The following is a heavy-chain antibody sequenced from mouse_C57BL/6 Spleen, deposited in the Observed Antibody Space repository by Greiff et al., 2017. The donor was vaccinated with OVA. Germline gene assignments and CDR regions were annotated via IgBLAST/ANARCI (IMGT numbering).Heavy chain of an antibody. Sequence: VQLQQSGPELVKPGASVKIPCKASGYTFTDYNMDWVKQSHGKSLEWIGDINPNNGGTIYNQKFKGKATLTVDKSSSTAYMELRRLTSEDTAVYYCARRSFITTVVEGYAMDYWGQGTSVTVSS. D-gene: IGHD1-1*01. CDR1: GYTFTDYN. V-gene: IGHV1-18*01. CDR3: ARRSFITTVVEGYAMDY. J-gene: IGHJ4*01. CDR2: INPNNGGT.